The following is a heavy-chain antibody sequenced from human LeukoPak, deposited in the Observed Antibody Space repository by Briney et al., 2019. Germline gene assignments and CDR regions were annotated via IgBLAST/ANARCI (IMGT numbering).Heavy chain of an antibody. V-gene: IGHV1-69*05. J-gene: IGHJ5*02. D-gene: IGHD2-2*02. CDR2: IIPIFGTA. CDR1: GGTFSSYA. Sequence: SVKVSCKASGGTFSSYAISWVRQAPGQGLEWMGRIIPIFGTANYAQKFQGRVTMTRNTSISTAYMELSSLRSEDTAVYYCARLLAYTVPSPWGQGTLVTVSS. CDR3: ARLLAYTVPSP.